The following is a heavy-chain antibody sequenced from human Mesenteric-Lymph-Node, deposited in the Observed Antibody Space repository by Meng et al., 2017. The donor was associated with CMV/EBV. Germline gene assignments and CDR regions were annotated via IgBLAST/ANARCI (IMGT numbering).Heavy chain of an antibody. J-gene: IGHJ4*02. D-gene: IGHD5-18*01. CDR2: IYYSGNT. CDR3: ARVQIPYTAITAVDY. Sequence: SETLSLTCTVSGGSISSSSYYWGWIRQPPGKGLEWIGTIYYSGNTYYSPSLKSRVTISVDTSKNQFSLKLSSVTAADTAVYYCARVQIPYTAITAVDYWGQGTLVTVSS. CDR1: GGSISSSSYY. V-gene: IGHV4-39*01.